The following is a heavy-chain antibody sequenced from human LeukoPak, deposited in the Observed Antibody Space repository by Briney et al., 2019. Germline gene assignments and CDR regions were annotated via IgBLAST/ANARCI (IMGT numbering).Heavy chain of an antibody. CDR1: GYTFTGYY. CDR2: INPNSGGT. V-gene: IGHV1-2*02. J-gene: IGHJ4*02. Sequence: GASVKVSCKASGYTFTGYYMHWVRQAPGQGLEWMGWINPNSGGTNYAQKFQGRVTMTRDTSISTAYMELSRLRSDDTAVYYCARHSAEKYTGAYGWAPPDDYWGQGTLVTVSS. CDR3: ARHSAEKYTGAYGWAPPDDY. D-gene: IGHD7-27*01.